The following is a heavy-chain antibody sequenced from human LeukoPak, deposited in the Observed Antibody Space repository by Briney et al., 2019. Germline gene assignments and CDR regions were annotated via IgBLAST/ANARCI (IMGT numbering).Heavy chain of an antibody. Sequence: GGSLRLSCAASGFTFSGYSMNWVRQAPGKGLEWVSSISSSSSYIYYADSVKGRFTISRDNAKNSLYLQMNSLRAEDTAVYYCARDGGLYDFWSGLNWFDPWGQGTLVTVSS. CDR1: GFTFSGYS. J-gene: IGHJ5*02. D-gene: IGHD3-3*01. CDR2: ISSSSSYI. V-gene: IGHV3-21*01. CDR3: ARDGGLYDFWSGLNWFDP.